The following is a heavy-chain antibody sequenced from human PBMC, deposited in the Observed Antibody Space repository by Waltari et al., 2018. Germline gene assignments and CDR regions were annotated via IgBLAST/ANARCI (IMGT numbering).Heavy chain of an antibody. V-gene: IGHV3-21*01. Sequence: EVQLVESEGGLVTPGGSLRLSCAASGFTFSTHSMAWVRQTPGKGLEWVSTISSTSTYIYYADSVKGRFTISRDNAKNSVYLQMNSLRAEDTAVYFCARVSLNYYDSGSDFDFWGQGTLVTVSS. CDR2: ISSTSTYI. CDR3: ARVSLNYYDSGSDFDF. D-gene: IGHD3-10*01. J-gene: IGHJ4*02. CDR1: GFTFSTHS.